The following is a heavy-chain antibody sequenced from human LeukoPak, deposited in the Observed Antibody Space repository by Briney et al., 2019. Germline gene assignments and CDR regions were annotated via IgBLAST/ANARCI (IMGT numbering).Heavy chain of an antibody. D-gene: IGHD2-2*01. CDR2: IYSGGST. CDR3: ARDPPIVVPAAATNSSSSGMAV. CDR1: GFTVSSNY. J-gene: IGHJ6*02. Sequence: GGSLRLSCAASGFTVSSNYMSWVRQAPGKGLEWVSVIYSGGSTYYADSVKGRFTISRDNSKNTLYLQMNSLRAEDTAVYYCARDPPIVVPAAATNSSSSGMAVWGQGPTVTASS. V-gene: IGHV3-66*01.